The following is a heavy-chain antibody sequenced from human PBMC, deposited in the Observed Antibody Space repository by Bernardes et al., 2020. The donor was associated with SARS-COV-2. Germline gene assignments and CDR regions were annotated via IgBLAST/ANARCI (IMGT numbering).Heavy chain of an antibody. Sequence: SLLTSCGASGFTFRRSWMHWVRQAPGPGLVWVSRIDSDGSSTTYADAVKGRFIMSRDNAKNTLYLQMNSLTAEDTAVYYCTREHSDISASYSGTGDFQRWGQGTLVTVSS. CDR1: GFTFRRSW. J-gene: IGHJ1*01. CDR3: TREHSDISASYSGTGDFQR. D-gene: IGHD3-22*01. V-gene: IGHV3-74*01. CDR2: IDSDGSST.